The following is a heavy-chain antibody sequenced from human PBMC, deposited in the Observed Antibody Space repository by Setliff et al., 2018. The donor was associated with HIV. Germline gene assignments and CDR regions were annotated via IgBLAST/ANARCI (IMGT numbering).Heavy chain of an antibody. CDR2: VIPSFATA. Sequence: GASVKVSCKASGGTFKNLAISWVRQAPGQGLEWMGGVIPSFATAIYAQKFQGRITITADELTSTVYMDLNSLKSEDSAVYYCANPHDGGAFDVWGQGTAVTVSS. CDR1: GGTFKNLA. J-gene: IGHJ3*01. D-gene: IGHD1-1*01. CDR3: ANPHDGGAFDV. V-gene: IGHV1-69*13.